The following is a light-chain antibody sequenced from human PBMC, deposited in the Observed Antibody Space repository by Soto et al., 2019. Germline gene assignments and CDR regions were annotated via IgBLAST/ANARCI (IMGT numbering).Light chain of an antibody. J-gene: IGKJ5*01. V-gene: IGKV3-15*01. Sequence: EMVITQSAAPMSVSPGERATLSCRASQSVSSNLAWYQQKPHQAPRLLIYGASTRATGIPARFSGSGSGTEFTLTISSLLFDDFAVYYCQQYIYWFLFTFSQGTRLEIK. CDR1: QSVSSN. CDR3: QQYIYWFLFT. CDR2: GAS.